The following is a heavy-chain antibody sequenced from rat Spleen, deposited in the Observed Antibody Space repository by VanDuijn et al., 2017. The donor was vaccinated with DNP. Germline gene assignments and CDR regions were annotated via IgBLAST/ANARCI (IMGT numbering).Heavy chain of an antibody. CDR3: ARDNYGTSGALDP. CDR2: ISYDGLRT. V-gene: IGHV5-17*01. CDR1: DYA. D-gene: IGHD1-11*01. Sequence: DYAMAWARQAPGKGLEWVATISYDGLRTYYRDSVKGRFTISRDDTKGTLYLQMDSLRSDDTATYYCARDNYGTSGALDPWGQGTSVTVSS. J-gene: IGHJ4*01.